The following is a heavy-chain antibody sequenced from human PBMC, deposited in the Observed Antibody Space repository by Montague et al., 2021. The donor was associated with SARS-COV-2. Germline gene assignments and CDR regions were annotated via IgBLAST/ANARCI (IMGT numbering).Heavy chain of an antibody. J-gene: IGHJ5*02. Sequence: SETLSLTCTVSGGSISSSSYYWSWIRQPPGKGLEWIGCIYYSGSTXYNPSLKSRVTISADTSKNQFSLKLSSVTAADTAVYYCARKEMKDRSIWSTGGNWFDPWGQGTLVTVSS. V-gene: IGHV4-39*01. CDR2: IYYSGST. CDR3: ARKEMKDRSIWSTGGNWFDP. CDR1: GGSISSSSYY. D-gene: IGHD6-13*01.